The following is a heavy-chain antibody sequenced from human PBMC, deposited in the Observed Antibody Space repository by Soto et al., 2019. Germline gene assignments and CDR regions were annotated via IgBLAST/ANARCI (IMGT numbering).Heavy chain of an antibody. V-gene: IGHV3-33*01. CDR1: GLTFSNYG. J-gene: IGHJ6*02. Sequence: GGSLILSCAASGLTFSNYGMHWVRQAPGKGLEWVAIIWHDGNNKYYADSVRGRFILSRDNSKNRLYLQMNSLRAEDTAVYYCASDLVGASDSYGLDVWGQGTPVT. D-gene: IGHD1-26*01. CDR2: IWHDGNNK. CDR3: ASDLVGASDSYGLDV.